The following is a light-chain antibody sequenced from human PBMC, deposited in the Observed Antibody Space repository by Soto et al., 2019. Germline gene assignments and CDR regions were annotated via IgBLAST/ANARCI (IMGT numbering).Light chain of an antibody. CDR2: DAS. CDR3: QQRSNWPSLT. V-gene: IGKV3-11*01. CDR1: QSVGSY. J-gene: IGKJ4*01. Sequence: EIVLTHSPGTLSLSPGERATLSCRASQSVGSYLAWYQHKPGQAPRLLISDASNRATGIPARFSGSGSETDFTLTISSLEPEDSAVYYCQQRSNWPSLTFGGGTKVDIK.